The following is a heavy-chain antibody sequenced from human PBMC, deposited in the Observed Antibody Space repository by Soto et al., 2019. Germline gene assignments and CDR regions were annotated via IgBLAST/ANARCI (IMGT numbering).Heavy chain of an antibody. CDR2: ISDSGGST. CDR1: GFTFSSYG. D-gene: IGHD3-10*01. CDR3: GKGKYYYGSGPYYLDY. V-gene: IGHV3-23*01. J-gene: IGHJ4*02. Sequence: GWSLRLSCAASGFTFSSYGMHWVRQAPGKGLEWVAGISDSGGSTYYADSVKGRFTISRDNSKNTLYLQMNSLRAEDTAVYYCGKGKYYYGSGPYYLDYWGQGTLVTVSS.